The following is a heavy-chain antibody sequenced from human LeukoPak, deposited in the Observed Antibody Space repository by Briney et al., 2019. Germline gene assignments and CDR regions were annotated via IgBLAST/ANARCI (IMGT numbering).Heavy chain of an antibody. D-gene: IGHD3-3*01. CDR1: GYTSTSYD. CDR2: MNPNSGNT. V-gene: IGHV1-8*01. J-gene: IGHJ6*03. CDR3: ARGKRHIFDYYYYYMDV. Sequence: ASVKVSCKASGYTSTSYDINWVRQATGQGLEWMGWMNPNSGNTGYAQKFQGRVTMTRNTSISTAYMELSSLRSEDTAVYYCARGKRHIFDYYYYYMDVWGKGTTVTVSS.